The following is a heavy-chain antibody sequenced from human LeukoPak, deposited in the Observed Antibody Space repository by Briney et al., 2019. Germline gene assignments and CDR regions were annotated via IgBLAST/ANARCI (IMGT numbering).Heavy chain of an antibody. CDR3: AKGRLLWFGNAEYFQH. D-gene: IGHD3-10*01. CDR1: GFTFSTYA. J-gene: IGHJ1*01. CDR2: ISGDESNR. Sequence: PGGSLRLSCAASGFTFSTYAMHWVRQAPGKGLEWVAVISGDESNRYYADSVKGRFTISRDNSKNTLYLQMNSLRAEDTAVYYCAKGRLLWFGNAEYFQHWGQGTLVTVSS. V-gene: IGHV3-30*07.